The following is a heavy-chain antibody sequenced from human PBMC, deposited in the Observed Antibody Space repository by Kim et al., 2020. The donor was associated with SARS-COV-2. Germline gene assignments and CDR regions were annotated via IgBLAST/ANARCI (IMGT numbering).Heavy chain of an antibody. CDR2: GST. J-gene: IGHJ4*02. D-gene: IGHD1-1*01. V-gene: IGHV4-59*10. CDR3: ARSGTYFDY. Sequence: GSTNYNPSLKSRVTMSVDTSKNQFSLKLSSVTAADTAVYYCARSGTYFDYWGQGTLVTVSS.